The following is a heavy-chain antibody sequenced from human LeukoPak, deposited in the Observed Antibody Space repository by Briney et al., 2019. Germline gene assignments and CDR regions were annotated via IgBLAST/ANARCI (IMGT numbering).Heavy chain of an antibody. V-gene: IGHV1-46*01. J-gene: IGHJ4*02. Sequence: ASVKVSFKASGYTFTNYYMHWVRQAPGQGLEWMGSINPTGTSTNYAQKFRGRVTMTRDTSTTTVYMELSSLRSEDTAVYYCAREESGGYFDYWGQGTLVTVSS. CDR3: AREESGGYFDY. CDR2: INPTGTST. CDR1: GYTFTNYY. D-gene: IGHD2-8*02.